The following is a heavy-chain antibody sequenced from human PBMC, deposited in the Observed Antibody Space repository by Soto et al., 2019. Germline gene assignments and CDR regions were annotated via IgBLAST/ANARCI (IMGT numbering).Heavy chain of an antibody. D-gene: IGHD2-8*01. V-gene: IGHV3-66*01. CDR2: IYSGGST. J-gene: IGHJ3*01. CDR1: GFTVSGNY. CDR3: ATMLSGAMFAFDV. Sequence: EVQLVESGGDLVQPGGSLRLSCEASGFTVSGNYMTWVRQAPGKGLEWVSIIYSGGSTHYGESPQGRFTTSRDNPKNAMFLQMNRLRSEDSAVYYCATMLSGAMFAFDVWGQGTLVTVSS.